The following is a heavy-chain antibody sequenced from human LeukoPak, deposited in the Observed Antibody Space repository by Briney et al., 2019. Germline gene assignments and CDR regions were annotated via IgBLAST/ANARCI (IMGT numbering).Heavy chain of an antibody. CDR2: INHSGST. V-gene: IGHV4-34*01. CDR3: ARGIYGSGRPGGY. D-gene: IGHD3-10*01. CDR1: GGSFSGYY. Sequence: SETLSLTCAVYGGSFSGYYWSWIRQPPGKGLEWIGEINHSGSTNYNPSLKCRVTISVDTSKNQFSLKLSSVTAADTAVYYCARGIYGSGRPGGYWGQGTLVTVSS. J-gene: IGHJ4*02.